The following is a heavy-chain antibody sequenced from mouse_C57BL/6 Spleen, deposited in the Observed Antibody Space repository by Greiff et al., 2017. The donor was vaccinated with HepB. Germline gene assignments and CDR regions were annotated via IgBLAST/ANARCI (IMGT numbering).Heavy chain of an antibody. CDR3: ARSPWNGSSYGYAMDY. Sequence: VKLMESGAELARPGASVKLSCKASGYTFTSYGISWVKQRTGQGLEWIGEIYPRSGNTYYNEKFKGKATLTADKSSSTAYMELRSLTSEDSAVYFCARSPWNGSSYGYAMDYWGQGTSVTVSS. V-gene: IGHV1-81*01. CDR1: GYTFTSYG. CDR2: IYPRSGNT. J-gene: IGHJ4*01. D-gene: IGHD1-1*01.